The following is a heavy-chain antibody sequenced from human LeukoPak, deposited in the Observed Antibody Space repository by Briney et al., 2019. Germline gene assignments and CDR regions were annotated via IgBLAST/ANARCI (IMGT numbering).Heavy chain of an antibody. D-gene: IGHD4-11*01. CDR1: GGTFSSYA. CDR2: IIPIFGTA. CDR3: ATHILPTTVTHYYYYYMDV. J-gene: IGHJ6*03. V-gene: IGHV1-69*05. Sequence: ASVKVSCKASGGTFSSYAISWVRQAPGQGLEWMGGIIPIFGTANYAQKFQGRVTITTDESTSTAYMELSSLRSEDTAVYYCATHILPTTVTHYYYYYMDVWGKGTTVTVSS.